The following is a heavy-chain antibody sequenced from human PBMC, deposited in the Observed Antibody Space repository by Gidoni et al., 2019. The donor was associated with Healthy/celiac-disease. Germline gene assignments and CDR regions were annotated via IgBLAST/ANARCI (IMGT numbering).Heavy chain of an antibody. CDR3: AKTTMIVVVTYYFDY. J-gene: IGHJ4*02. CDR2: SRGDGDST. D-gene: IGHD3-22*01. Sequence: EVQLLESGGALVQPGGSLRISCAASGFTFSSYAMSWVRQAPGKGLEWVSGSRGDGDSTYYADSVKGRFTISRDDSKNTLYLQMNSLRAEDTAVYYCAKTTMIVVVTYYFDYWGQGTLVTVSS. V-gene: IGHV3-23*01. CDR1: GFTFSSYA.